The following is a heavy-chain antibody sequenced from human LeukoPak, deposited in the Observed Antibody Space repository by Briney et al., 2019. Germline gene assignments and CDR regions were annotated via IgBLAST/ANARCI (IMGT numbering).Heavy chain of an antibody. D-gene: IGHD2-15*01. CDR2: TIGSGGST. V-gene: IGHV3-23*01. Sequence: PGGSLRLSCAASGFTFSSYAMSWARQAPGKGLEWVSGTIGSGGSTFYADSVKGRFTISRDNSKNTLYLQMNSLRAEDTAVYYCAKARYCSGGSCYFDYWGQGTLVTVSS. J-gene: IGHJ4*02. CDR1: GFTFSSYA. CDR3: AKARYCSGGSCYFDY.